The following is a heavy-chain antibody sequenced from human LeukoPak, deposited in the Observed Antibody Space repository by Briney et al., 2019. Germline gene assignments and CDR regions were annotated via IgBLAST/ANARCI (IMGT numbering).Heavy chain of an antibody. CDR2: ISDSSTFK. Sequence: PGGSLRLSCAASGFSFSRYSMYWVRQAPGKGLEWVSSISDSSTFKYYADSVRGRFTISRDNVKNSLFLHMNSRNAEGPAIYFFARAPHDFHEDDGFDIWGQGTLVTVSS. V-gene: IGHV3-21*01. CDR3: ARAPHDFHEDDGFDI. D-gene: IGHD2-21*02. J-gene: IGHJ3*02. CDR1: GFSFSRYS.